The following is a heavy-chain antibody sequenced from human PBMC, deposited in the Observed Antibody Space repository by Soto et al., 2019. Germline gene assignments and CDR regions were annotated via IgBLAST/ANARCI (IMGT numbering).Heavy chain of an antibody. CDR3: ARLRIATNNYKWFDP. V-gene: IGHV4-31*03. Sequence: SETLSLTCSVSGAALNGGNYYWSWIPQVPGKGLEWIGHIYVTGAVDYTPSLRDRITISQDTSERQFSLNLRLVTAADTAVYYCARLRIATNNYKWFDPWGQGTLVT. J-gene: IGHJ5*02. D-gene: IGHD2-21*01. CDR1: GAALNGGNYY. CDR2: IYVTGAV.